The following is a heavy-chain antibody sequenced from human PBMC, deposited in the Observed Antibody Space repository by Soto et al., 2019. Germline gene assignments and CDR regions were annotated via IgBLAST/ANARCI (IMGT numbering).Heavy chain of an antibody. CDR3: ARRTGYGSGRYTIGY. V-gene: IGHV3-30-3*01. CDR1: GFSFTSYA. CDR2: ISNDGSNK. D-gene: IGHD3-10*01. J-gene: IGHJ4*02. Sequence: QVQLVESGGGVAQPGRSLRLSCAASGFSFTSYAMHWVRQAPGKGLEGVALISNDGSNKHFADPVKGRFTISRDTSKNTLFLQLNSLTADDTAVYYCARRTGYGSGRYTIGYWGQGTLVTVSS.